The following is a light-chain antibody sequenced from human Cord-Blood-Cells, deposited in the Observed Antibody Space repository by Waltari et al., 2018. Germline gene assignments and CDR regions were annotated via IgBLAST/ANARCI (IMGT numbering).Light chain of an antibody. J-gene: IGKJ2*01. CDR1: QSVLYSSNNKNY. CDR3: QQYYSTPYT. V-gene: IGKV4-1*01. Sequence: DIVMTQSPDSLAVSLGERATINCKSRQSVLYSSNNKNYLAWYQQKPGQPPKLLIYWASTRESGVPDRCSGSGSGTDFTLTISSRQAEDVAVYYCQQYYSTPYTFGQGTKLEIK. CDR2: WAS.